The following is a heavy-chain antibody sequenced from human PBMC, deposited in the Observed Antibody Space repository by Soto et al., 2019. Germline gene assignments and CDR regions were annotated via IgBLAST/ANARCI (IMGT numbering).Heavy chain of an antibody. V-gene: IGHV4-4*07. D-gene: IGHD6-13*01. CDR3: ARDRGEYTSSWFWYFSH. Sequence: PSETLSLTCSVSGASISGFNWNWVRQAAGKGPEWVGRLNIAGTINYNPSLKSRITMSMDTSKNQISLHLRSVTAADTAIYYCARDRGEYTSSWFWYFSHWGHGTLVTVSS. CDR1: GASISGFN. CDR2: LNIAGTI. J-gene: IGHJ4*01.